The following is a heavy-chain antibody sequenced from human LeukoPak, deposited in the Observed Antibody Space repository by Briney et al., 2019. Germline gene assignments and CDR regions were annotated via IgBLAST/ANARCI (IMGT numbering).Heavy chain of an antibody. J-gene: IGHJ4*02. CDR3: ARGRPDFWTNFYTYFLDS. CDR2: ISYSGST. D-gene: IGHD3/OR15-3a*01. V-gene: IGHV4-59*01. Sequence: SETLSLTCTVSGGSISNYYWSWIRQPPGKGLEWIGYISYSGSTNYNPSLKSRVAISLDTSKNQFSLKLSSVTAADTAIYYCARGRPDFWTNFYTYFLDSWGQGTLVTVSS. CDR1: GGSISNYY.